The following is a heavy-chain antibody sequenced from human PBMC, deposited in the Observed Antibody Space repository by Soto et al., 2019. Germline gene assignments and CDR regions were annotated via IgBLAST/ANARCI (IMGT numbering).Heavy chain of an antibody. CDR2: HNPDSGEA. CDR3: ARGGYYDSGIYKGDLDV. Sequence: QAQLVQSGAEVKKPGTSLRVSCKASGYTLTGYYLHWVRQAPGQGVEWMGWHNPDSGEAIYAQRFEGRASMTRDTTISTAYMDVKRLGSDDTAVYYCARGGYYDSGIYKGDLDVWGQGTLVTVSS. CDR1: GYTLTGYY. V-gene: IGHV1-2*02. J-gene: IGHJ3*01. D-gene: IGHD3-22*01.